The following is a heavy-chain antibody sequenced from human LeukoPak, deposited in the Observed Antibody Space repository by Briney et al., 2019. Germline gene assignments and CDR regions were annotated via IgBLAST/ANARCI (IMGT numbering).Heavy chain of an antibody. D-gene: IGHD6-13*01. CDR1: GGSISSSSYY. CDR2: IYYSGST. V-gene: IGHV4-39*07. J-gene: IGHJ4*02. CDR3: ARTAKNIGYSSSWYARALFDY. Sequence: SETLSLTCTVSGGSISSSSYYWGWIRQPPGKGLEWIGSIYYSGSTYYNPSLKSRVTISVDTSKNQFSLKLSSVTAADTAVYYCARTAKNIGYSSSWYARALFDYWGQGTLVTVSS.